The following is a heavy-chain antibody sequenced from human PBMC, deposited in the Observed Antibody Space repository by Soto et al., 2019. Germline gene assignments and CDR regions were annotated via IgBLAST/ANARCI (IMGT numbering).Heavy chain of an antibody. J-gene: IGHJ5*02. CDR2: ISSSSYI. CDR3: AGIASSPNWFDP. CDR1: GFTFSSYS. V-gene: IGHV3-21*01. Sequence: GVLRLSCAAPGFTFSSYSMNWVRQAPGKGLEWVSSISSSSYIYYADSVKGRFTISRDNAKNSLYLQMNSLRAEDTAVYYCAGIASSPNWFDPWGQGTLVTVSS. D-gene: IGHD3-3*02.